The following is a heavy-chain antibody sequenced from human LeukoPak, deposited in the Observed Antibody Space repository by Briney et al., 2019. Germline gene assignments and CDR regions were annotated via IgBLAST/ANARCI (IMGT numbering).Heavy chain of an antibody. CDR2: ISGSGGTT. D-gene: IGHD2-21*02. Sequence: GGSLRLSCAASGFTFSTYAMSWVRQTPGKGLEWVSAISGSGGTTYYADSVKGRFTISRDNSKNTLYLQMNSLRAEDAAVYYCAKDVVVTAHRALDYWGQGTLVTVSS. V-gene: IGHV3-23*01. J-gene: IGHJ4*02. CDR3: AKDVVVTAHRALDY. CDR1: GFTFSTYA.